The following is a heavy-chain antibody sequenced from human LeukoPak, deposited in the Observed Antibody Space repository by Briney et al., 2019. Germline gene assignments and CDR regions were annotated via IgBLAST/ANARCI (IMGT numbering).Heavy chain of an antibody. CDR1: GFTFSSYN. J-gene: IGHJ6*02. D-gene: IGHD2-2*01. CDR2: ISSSRSYI. CDR3: ARGFCSSTSCYGYYYYGMDV. V-gene: IGHV3-21*06. Sequence: AGGSLRLSCAASGFTFSSYNMNWVRQAPGKGLEWVSSISSSRSYIYYADSVKGRFTISRDNAKNSLDLQMNSLRAEDTAVYYCARGFCSSTSCYGYYYYGMDVWGQGTTVTVSS.